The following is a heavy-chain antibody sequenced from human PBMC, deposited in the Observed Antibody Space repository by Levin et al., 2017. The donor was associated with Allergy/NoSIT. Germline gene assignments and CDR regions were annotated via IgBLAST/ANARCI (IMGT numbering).Heavy chain of an antibody. CDR1: GFNFDDYG. V-gene: IGHV3-9*01. CDR3: AKDRGSGSGNYFYALDV. CDR2: ISGNPINI. J-gene: IGHJ6*02. D-gene: IGHD3-10*01. Sequence: PGGSLRLSCAASGFNFDDYGMHWVRQAPGKGLEWVSGISGNPINIGYADSVVGRFTISRDNAKNSLYLQMNSLRAEDTALYYCAKDRGSGSGNYFYALDVWGQGATVTVSS.